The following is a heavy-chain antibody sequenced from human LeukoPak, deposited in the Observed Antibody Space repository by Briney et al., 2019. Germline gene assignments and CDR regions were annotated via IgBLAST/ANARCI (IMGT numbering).Heavy chain of an antibody. D-gene: IGHD6-19*01. CDR1: NGSINTYY. J-gene: IGHJ5*02. CDR2: IHSSGST. Sequence: SETLSLTCTVSNGSINTYYWSWVRQSAGKGLEWIGRIHSSGSTNSNPSLKSRPTMSVDTSKNQFSLKLRSVTAADTAVYYCARDRDSSGWYLNWFDPWGQGTLVTVSS. CDR3: ARDRDSSGWYLNWFDP. V-gene: IGHV4-4*07.